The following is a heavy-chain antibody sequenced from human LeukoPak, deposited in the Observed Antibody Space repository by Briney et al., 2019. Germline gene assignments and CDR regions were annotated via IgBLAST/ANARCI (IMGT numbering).Heavy chain of an antibody. D-gene: IGHD6-19*01. Sequence: GASVKVSCKASGGTFSSYAISWVRQAPGQGLEWMGGIIPIFGTANYAQKFQGRVTITADESTSTAYMELSSLRSEDTAVYYCARDLVAGDYYYYMDVWGKGTTVTISS. CDR2: IIPIFGTA. CDR1: GGTFSSYA. CDR3: ARDLVAGDYYYYMDV. J-gene: IGHJ6*03. V-gene: IGHV1-69*13.